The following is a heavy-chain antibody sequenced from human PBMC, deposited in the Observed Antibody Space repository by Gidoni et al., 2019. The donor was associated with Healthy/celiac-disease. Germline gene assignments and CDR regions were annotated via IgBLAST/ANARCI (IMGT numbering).Heavy chain of an antibody. Sequence: QVQLQQSGPGLVQPSQTLSLTCAISGDSFSSTSASWNWIRQSPSRGLEWLGRTYYRSKWYNDYAVSVKSRITINPDTSKNQFSLQLNSVTPEDTAVYYCARERFLEWLLSNWFDPWGQGTLVTVSS. CDR1: GDSFSSTSAS. J-gene: IGHJ5*02. CDR2: TYYRSKWYN. CDR3: ARERFLEWLLSNWFDP. D-gene: IGHD3-3*01. V-gene: IGHV6-1*01.